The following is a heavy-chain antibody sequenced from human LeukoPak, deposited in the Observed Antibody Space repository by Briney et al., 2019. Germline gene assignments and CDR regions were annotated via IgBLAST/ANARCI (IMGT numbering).Heavy chain of an antibody. J-gene: IGHJ4*02. CDR1: GFTFSSYE. V-gene: IGHV3-48*03. CDR3: ARDGRDSSSWYSPLDY. CDR2: ISSSGSTI. Sequence: GGSLRLSCAASGFTFSSYEMNWVRQAPGKGLEWVSYISSSGSTIYYADSVKGRFTISRDNAKNSLYLQMNSLRAEDTAVYYCARDGRDSSSWYSPLDYWGQGTLVTVSS. D-gene: IGHD6-13*01.